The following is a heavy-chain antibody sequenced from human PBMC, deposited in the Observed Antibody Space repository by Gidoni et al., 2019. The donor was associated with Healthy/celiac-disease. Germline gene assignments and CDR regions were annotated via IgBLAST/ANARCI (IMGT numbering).Heavy chain of an antibody. D-gene: IGHD3-3*01. CDR2: MNPGGREK. J-gene: IGHJ4*02. V-gene: IGHV3-7*01. CDR3: ARVRFLEWLLGPRGFDY. CDR1: GTTWSSYG. Sequence: EGQLVESGGGVVQPGGSLRRSCAASGTTWSSYGMSWVRQAPGKGLEWVANMNPGGREKYYVDSVKGRFTISRDNAKNSLYLQMNSLSAEDTAVYYCARVRFLEWLLGPRGFDYWGQGTLVTVSS.